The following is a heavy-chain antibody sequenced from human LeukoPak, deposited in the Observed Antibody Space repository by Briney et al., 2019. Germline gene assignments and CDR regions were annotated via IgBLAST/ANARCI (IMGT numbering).Heavy chain of an antibody. Sequence: SETLSLTCAVYGGSCDDYYCSWIRQPPGKGLEWIGEIHPHGIFYYNSSLVSRVTISIDTSKTQFSLRLASVTAADTAFYYCARGRDRSKAGDLWGQGSLVTVSS. CDR1: GGSCDDYY. CDR3: ARGRDRSKAGDL. V-gene: IGHV4-34*01. CDR2: IHPHGIF. D-gene: IGHD5-24*01. J-gene: IGHJ5*02.